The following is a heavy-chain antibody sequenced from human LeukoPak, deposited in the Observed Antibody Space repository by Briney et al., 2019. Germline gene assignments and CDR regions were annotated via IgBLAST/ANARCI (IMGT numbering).Heavy chain of an antibody. CDR2: IYYSGST. CDR3: ARGNYFDSDGYYFDY. V-gene: IGHV4-39*01. Sequence: SETLSLTCTVSGGSIISNYYYWGWIRQPPGKGLEWIGSIYYSGSTYYNPSLNSRVTISVDTSKNQFSLKLSSVTAADTAVYYCARGNYFDSDGYYFDYWGQGTLVTVSS. J-gene: IGHJ4*02. CDR1: GGSIISNYYY. D-gene: IGHD3-22*01.